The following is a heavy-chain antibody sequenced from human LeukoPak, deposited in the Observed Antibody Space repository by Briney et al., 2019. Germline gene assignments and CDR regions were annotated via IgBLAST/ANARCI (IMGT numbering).Heavy chain of an antibody. Sequence: GGSLRLSCAASGFTFSSYSMNWVRQAPGKGLEWVANIKQDGSEKYYVDSVKGRFTISRDNAKNSLYLQMNSLRAEDTAVYYCYFFGVVRDFDYWGQGTLVTVSS. CDR1: GFTFSSYS. CDR2: IKQDGSEK. J-gene: IGHJ4*02. CDR3: YFFGVVRDFDY. D-gene: IGHD3-3*01. V-gene: IGHV3-7*01.